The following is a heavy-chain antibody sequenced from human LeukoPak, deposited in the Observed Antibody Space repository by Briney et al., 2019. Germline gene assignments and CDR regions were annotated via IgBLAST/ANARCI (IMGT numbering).Heavy chain of an antibody. CDR3: ARPGAAGIFLYYYMDV. D-gene: IGHD6-13*01. V-gene: IGHV4-39*07. J-gene: IGHJ6*03. CDR2: IFYSGST. CDR1: GGSISTSNYY. Sequence: SETLSVTCTVSGGSISTSNYYWGWIRQPPGKGLECIGNIFYSGSTYYSPSLRSRVTISLDTYRNQFSLKLNSVTAADTAVYYCARPGAAGIFLYYYMDVWGKGTTVTISS.